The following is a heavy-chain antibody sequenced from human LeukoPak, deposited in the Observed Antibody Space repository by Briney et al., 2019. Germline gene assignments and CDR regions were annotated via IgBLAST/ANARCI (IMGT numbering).Heavy chain of an antibody. V-gene: IGHV3-48*01. CDR1: GFTFSSYA. J-gene: IGHJ3*02. D-gene: IGHD1-26*01. Sequence: PGGSLRLSCAASGFTFSSYAMSWVRQAPGKGLEWVSYISSSSSTIYYADSVKGRFTISRDNAKNSLYLQMNSLRAEDTAVYYCAREAPRIIVGATDDAFDIWGQGTMVTVSS. CDR2: ISSSSSTI. CDR3: AREAPRIIVGATDDAFDI.